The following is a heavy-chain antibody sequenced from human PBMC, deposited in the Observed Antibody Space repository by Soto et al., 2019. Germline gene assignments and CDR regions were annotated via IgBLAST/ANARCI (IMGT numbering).Heavy chain of an antibody. V-gene: IGHV4-59*01. CDR2: ISKSGSA. Sequence: PSETLSLTCTVSGDSISSNQWGWIRQPPGKGLEWIGYISKSGSAHHTPTRKSRVTMSIDMARNQFSLRLSSMTAADTAVYFCARDRIGSLDYWGHGTLVTVSS. CDR1: GDSISSNQ. J-gene: IGHJ4*01. D-gene: IGHD1-26*01. CDR3: ARDRIGSLDY.